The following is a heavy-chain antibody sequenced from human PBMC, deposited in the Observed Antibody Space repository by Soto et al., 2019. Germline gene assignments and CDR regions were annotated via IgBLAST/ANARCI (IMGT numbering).Heavy chain of an antibody. Sequence: PSETLSLTCTVSVGSISSGGYYWSWIRQHPGEGLDWIGYIYHSGSTYYNPSLRSRITMSVDTSKNQFSLKLSSVTAADTAVYYWARASTARFGPWGQGTLVTVSS. J-gene: IGHJ5*02. CDR2: IYHSGST. CDR3: ARASTARFGP. V-gene: IGHV4-31*03. CDR1: VGSISSGGYY. D-gene: IGHD2-21*02.